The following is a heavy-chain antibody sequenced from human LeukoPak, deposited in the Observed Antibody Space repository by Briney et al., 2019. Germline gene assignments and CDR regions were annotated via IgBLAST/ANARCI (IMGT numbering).Heavy chain of an antibody. D-gene: IGHD3/OR15-3a*01. Sequence: PGGSLRLPCSASGFTFSSYSMDWVRQAPGKGLEWVSSIGSNTIYIYYADSVKGRFTISRDNAKNSLYLQMNSLTAEDTAVYYCARDGLAALDYWGQGTLVTVSS. CDR1: GFTFSSYS. CDR3: ARDGLAALDY. CDR2: IGSNTIYI. J-gene: IGHJ4*02. V-gene: IGHV3-21*01.